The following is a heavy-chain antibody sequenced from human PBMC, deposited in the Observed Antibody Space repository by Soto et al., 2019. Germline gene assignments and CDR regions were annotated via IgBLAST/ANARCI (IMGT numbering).Heavy chain of an antibody. J-gene: IGHJ4*02. CDR2: ISSSSSYI. D-gene: IGHD6-13*01. V-gene: IGHV3-21*01. CDR1: GFTFSSYS. CDR3: ARDSAAPNAYDE. Sequence: GGSLRLSCAASGFTFSSYSMNWVRQAPGKGLEWVSSISSSSSYIYYADSVKGRFTISRDNAKNSLYLQMNSLRAEDTAVYFCARDSAAPNAYDEWGQGTLVTVSS.